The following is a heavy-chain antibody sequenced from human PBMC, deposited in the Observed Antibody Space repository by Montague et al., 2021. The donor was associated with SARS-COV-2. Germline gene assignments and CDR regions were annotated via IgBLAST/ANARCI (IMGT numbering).Heavy chain of an antibody. J-gene: IGHJ5*02. D-gene: IGHD3-10*01. V-gene: IGHV4-59*11. CDR1: AGSFSGHY. Sequence: SETLSPTCAISAGSFSGHYLAWIRQPPGKGLEWIAYIYYSGSANYNPSLRSRVTMSVDTSNNQFPLKLSSVTAADTAVYYCARAVSVRGAVSWFDPWGQGALVTGSS. CDR2: IYYSGSA. CDR3: ARAVSVRGAVSWFDP.